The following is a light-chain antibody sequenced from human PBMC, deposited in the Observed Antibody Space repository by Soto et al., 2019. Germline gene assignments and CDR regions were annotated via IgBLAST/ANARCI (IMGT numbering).Light chain of an antibody. V-gene: IGLV2-11*01. Sequence: QSALTQPRSVSGSPGQSVTISCTGTNSDIGDYNYVSWYQQHPGKAPIVMIFDVNKRPSGVPDRFSGSKSGYTASLTISGLQTEDEADYYCCSYAGSDNWVFGGGTKLTVL. CDR2: DVN. CDR1: NSDIGDYNY. CDR3: CSYAGSDNWV. J-gene: IGLJ3*02.